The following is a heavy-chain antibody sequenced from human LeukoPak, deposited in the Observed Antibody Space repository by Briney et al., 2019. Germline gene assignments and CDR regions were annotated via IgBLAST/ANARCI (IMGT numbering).Heavy chain of an antibody. CDR1: GFTFDDYA. V-gene: IGHV3-9*01. J-gene: IGHJ6*03. Sequence: PGGSLRLSCAASGFTFDDYAMHWVRQAPGKGLEWVSGISWNSGSIGYADSVKGRFTISRDNSKNTLYLQMNSLRAEDTAVYYCAKEAGDTGTEYMDVWGKGTTVTVSS. D-gene: IGHD1-14*01. CDR3: AKEAGDTGTEYMDV. CDR2: ISWNSGSI.